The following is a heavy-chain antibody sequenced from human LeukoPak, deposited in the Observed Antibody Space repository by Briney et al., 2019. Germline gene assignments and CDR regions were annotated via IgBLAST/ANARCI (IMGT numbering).Heavy chain of an antibody. CDR3: ARHVRFEGVDY. J-gene: IGHJ4*02. V-gene: IGHV3-7*01. CDR1: GFIFSSYW. Sequence: GGSLRLSCAASGFIFSSYWMSWVRQAPGKGLEWVANIKQDGSEKYHVASVKGRFTISRDNAKNSLFLQMNSLRAEDTAVYYCARHVRFEGVDYWGQGTLVTVSS. CDR2: IKQDGSEK. D-gene: IGHD3-3*01.